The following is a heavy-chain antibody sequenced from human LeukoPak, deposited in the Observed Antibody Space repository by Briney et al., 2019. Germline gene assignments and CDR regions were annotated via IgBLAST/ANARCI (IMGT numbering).Heavy chain of an antibody. CDR2: IRCSGCST. Sequence: GGSLRLSCAPSGFTFSSYAVSWVRHAPGKGLEWVSAIRCSGCSTYYADSVKGRFTLSRDNSRNTLYLQMNSMRAEDTAVYYCAKFSRFWELPRAADYWGQGTMVTVSS. J-gene: IGHJ4*02. CDR1: GFTFSSYA. CDR3: AKFSRFWELPRAADY. V-gene: IGHV3-23*01. D-gene: IGHD5-24*01.